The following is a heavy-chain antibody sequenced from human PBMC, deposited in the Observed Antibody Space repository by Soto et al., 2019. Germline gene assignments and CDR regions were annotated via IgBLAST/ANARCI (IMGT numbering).Heavy chain of an antibody. V-gene: IGHV1-58*01. CDR1: GFTFGNSA. CDR2: ILVDGCGT. J-gene: IGHJ3*02. CDR3: AAAVTMLYNKAAYAFEM. D-gene: IGHD2-8*01. Sequence: QMQLVQSGPEVKKPGTSVRVSCKASGFTFGNSAVHWVRQSRGQRLEWRGWILVDGCGTNDAENFEERVTIARDMSTSAAYMELSSLRSEDPAVYFCAAAVTMLYNKAAYAFEMWGQGTLVTVSS.